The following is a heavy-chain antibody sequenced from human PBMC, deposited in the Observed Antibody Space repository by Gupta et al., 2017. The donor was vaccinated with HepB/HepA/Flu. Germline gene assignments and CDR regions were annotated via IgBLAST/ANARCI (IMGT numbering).Heavy chain of an antibody. CDR2: IKGDGSEK. J-gene: IGHJ4*01. CDR1: GFTFSRYW. Sequence: EVQLVESGGGLVQPGGSLRLSCAASGFTFSRYWMSWVRQAPGKGLEWVGQIKGDGSEKYYLDSLEGRFTISRDNAKNSLFLQINSLGADDTAVYYCARDVNGGYFDYWGQGSLLTVS. D-gene: IGHD3-10*01. V-gene: IGHV3-7*01. CDR3: ARDVNGGYFDY.